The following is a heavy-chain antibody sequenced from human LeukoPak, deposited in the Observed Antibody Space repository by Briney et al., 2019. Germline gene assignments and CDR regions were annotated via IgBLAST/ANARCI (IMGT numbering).Heavy chain of an antibody. CDR3: ARGHGGSSSHRYSDY. V-gene: IGHV3-66*01. CDR1: GFIVSNNY. Sequence: GGSLRLSCVASGFIVSNNYMSWVRQAPGKGLEWVSVIYASGITYYADSVEGRFTISRDNSKSTLYFQMNSLRAEDTAVYYCARGHGGSSSHRYSDYWGQGTQVTVSS. J-gene: IGHJ4*02. CDR2: IYASGIT. D-gene: IGHD6-6*01.